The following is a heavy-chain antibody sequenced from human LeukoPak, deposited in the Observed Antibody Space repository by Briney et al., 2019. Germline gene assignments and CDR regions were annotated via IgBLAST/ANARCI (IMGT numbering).Heavy chain of an antibody. Sequence: GGCLRLSCAASGFTLSSHWMHWVRQAPGKGLMWVSRIHRDGTRTTYADSVKGRFIISRDDAKGTVHLQMNSLKGEDTAICYCARGGAFSHGSIDSWGQGTLVTVSS. D-gene: IGHD3-10*01. CDR2: IHRDGTRT. CDR1: GFTLSSHW. V-gene: IGHV3-74*01. CDR3: ARGGAFSHGSIDS. J-gene: IGHJ5*01.